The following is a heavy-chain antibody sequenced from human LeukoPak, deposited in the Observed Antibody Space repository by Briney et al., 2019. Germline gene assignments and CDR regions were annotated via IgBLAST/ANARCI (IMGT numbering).Heavy chain of an antibody. D-gene: IGHD4-23*01. CDR3: ARVDYGGNSD. CDR2: ISAYNGNT. V-gene: IGHV1-18*01. Sequence: EWMGWISAYNGNTNYAQKLQGRVTMTTDTSTSTAYMELRSLRSDDTAVYYCARVDYGGNSDWGQGTLVTVSS. J-gene: IGHJ4*02.